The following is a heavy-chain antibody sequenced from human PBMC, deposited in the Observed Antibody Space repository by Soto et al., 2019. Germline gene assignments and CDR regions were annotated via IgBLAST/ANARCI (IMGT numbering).Heavy chain of an antibody. Sequence: QVQLVQSGAEVKKPGSSVKVSCKASGGTFSSYAISWVRQAPGQGLEWMGGIIPIFGTANYAQKFQGRVTITADESTSTAYMELRSLRSEDTAVYYCAIYCSSTSCFPYYYYGMDVWGQGTTVTVSS. CDR1: GGTFSSYA. J-gene: IGHJ6*02. V-gene: IGHV1-69*01. D-gene: IGHD2-2*01. CDR2: IIPIFGTA. CDR3: AIYCSSTSCFPYYYYGMDV.